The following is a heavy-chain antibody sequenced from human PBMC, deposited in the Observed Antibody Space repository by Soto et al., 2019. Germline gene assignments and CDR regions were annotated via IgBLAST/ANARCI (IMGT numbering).Heavy chain of an antibody. J-gene: IGHJ6*02. CDR2: IYYSGST. Sequence: QVRLQESGPGLVKPSETLSLSCLVSGDSVGNGPYYWSWIRQSPGEGLEWIAYIYYSGSTNVNPSLESRVPISIDMSKKLFFLELRSVTAPDAAVYFCARVGSSCHSGGCYYYYGLGVWGQGTTVAISS. D-gene: IGHD1-26*01. CDR1: GDSVGNGPYY. V-gene: IGHV4-61*01. CDR3: ARVGSSCHSGGCYYYYGLGV.